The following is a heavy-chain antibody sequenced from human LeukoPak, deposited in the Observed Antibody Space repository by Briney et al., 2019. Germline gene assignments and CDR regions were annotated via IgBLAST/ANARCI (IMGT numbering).Heavy chain of an antibody. D-gene: IGHD7-27*01. CDR3: ARETLGTRDY. CDR2: INWNGAST. J-gene: IGHJ4*02. V-gene: IGHV3-20*04. Sequence: PGGSLRLSCAASGFTFDDYDMSWVRQVPGKGLEWVSAINWNGASTGYADSVKGRFTISRDNAKNSLYLQMNSLRAEDTAVYYCARETLGTRDYWGQGTLVTVSS. CDR1: GFTFDDYD.